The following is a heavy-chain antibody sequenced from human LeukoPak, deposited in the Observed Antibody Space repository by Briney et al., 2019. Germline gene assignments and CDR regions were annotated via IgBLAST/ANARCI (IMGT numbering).Heavy chain of an antibody. V-gene: IGHV4-39*01. J-gene: IGHJ4*02. Sequence: SETLSLTCTVSGGSISSSSYYWGWIRQPPGKGLEWIGSIYYSGGTYYNPSLKSRVTISVDTSKNQFSLKLSSVTAADTAVYYCASMTGIAAAGYWGQGTLVTVSS. D-gene: IGHD6-13*01. CDR3: ASMTGIAAAGY. CDR2: IYYSGGT. CDR1: GGSISSSSYY.